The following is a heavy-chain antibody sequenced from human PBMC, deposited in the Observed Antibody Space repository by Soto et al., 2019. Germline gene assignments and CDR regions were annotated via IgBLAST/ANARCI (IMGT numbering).Heavy chain of an antibody. V-gene: IGHV4-31*03. CDR2: IYYSGST. Sequence: QVQLQESGPGLVKPSQTLSLTCTVSGGSIGSAGYYWGWIRQHPGKGLEWIGYIYYSGSTYYNPSLKSRLTISADTSKNQFSLRLSSVTAADTAVYYCARGGGSCSSTSCQPSTNYYGMDVWGQGTTVTVSS. CDR1: GGSIGSAGYY. CDR3: ARGGGSCSSTSCQPSTNYYGMDV. D-gene: IGHD2-2*01. J-gene: IGHJ6*02.